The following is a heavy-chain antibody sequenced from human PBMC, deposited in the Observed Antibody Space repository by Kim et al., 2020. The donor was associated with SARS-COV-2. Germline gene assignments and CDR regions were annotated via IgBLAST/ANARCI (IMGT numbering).Heavy chain of an antibody. Sequence: GGSLRLSCAASGFSFSDIWMNWVRQAPGKGLEWVANINHDGSEIYYMDSVRGRFTISRDNAKKSLYLQMNSLRVEDTAVYYCTSLKAYWGQGTLVTVSS. J-gene: IGHJ4*02. CDR1: GFSFSDIW. D-gene: IGHD3-16*02. CDR3: TSLKAY. V-gene: IGHV3-7*01. CDR2: INHDGSEI.